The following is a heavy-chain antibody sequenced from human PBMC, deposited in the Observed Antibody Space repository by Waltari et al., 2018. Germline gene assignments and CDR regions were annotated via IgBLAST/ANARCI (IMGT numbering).Heavy chain of an antibody. CDR1: GLTFSSYG. Sequence: QVQLVESGGGVVQPGGSLRLSCAAAGLTFSSYGMHWVRQAPGKGLEWVAFIRYDGSNKYYADSVKGRFTISRDNSKNTLYLQMNSLRAEDTAVYYCAKGEGVDYWGQGTLVTVSS. J-gene: IGHJ4*02. CDR3: AKGEGVDY. D-gene: IGHD1-26*01. CDR2: IRYDGSNK. V-gene: IGHV3-30*02.